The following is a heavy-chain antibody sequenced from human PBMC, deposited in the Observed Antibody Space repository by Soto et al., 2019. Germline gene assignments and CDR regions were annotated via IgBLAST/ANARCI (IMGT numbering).Heavy chain of an antibody. CDR3: ARRGCTSSTCYYIRYYGMDV. CDR2: IDSSGSLI. D-gene: IGHD2-2*01. V-gene: IGHV3-48*03. J-gene: IGHJ6*02. CDR1: GFTFSSYD. Sequence: GGSLRLSCTASGFTFSSYDVNWVRQAPGKGLEWISYIDSSGSLIDYADSVKGRFTISRDNAKNSLYLQMNSLRAEDTAAYFCARRGCTSSTCYYIRYYGMDVWGQGTTVTVSS.